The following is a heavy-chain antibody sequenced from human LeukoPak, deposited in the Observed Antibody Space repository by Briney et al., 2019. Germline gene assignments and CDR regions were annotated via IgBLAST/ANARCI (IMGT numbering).Heavy chain of an antibody. J-gene: IGHJ5*02. D-gene: IGHD3-10*01. CDR1: GYTFTSYA. CDR3: ARDWAYYYGSGFDP. CDR2: INAGNGNT. Sequence: ASVKVSCKASGYTFTSYAMHWVHQAPGQRLEWMGWINAGNGNTKYSQKFQGRVTITRDTSASTAYMELSSLRSEDTAVYYCARDWAYYYGSGFDPWGQGTLVTVSS. V-gene: IGHV1-3*01.